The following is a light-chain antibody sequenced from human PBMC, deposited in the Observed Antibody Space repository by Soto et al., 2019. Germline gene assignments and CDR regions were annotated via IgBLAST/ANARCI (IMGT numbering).Light chain of an antibody. CDR2: GAS. CDR3: QQYDNSPWT. J-gene: IGKJ1*01. CDR1: QSVSNNY. V-gene: IGKV3-20*01. Sequence: DIVLTQSPGTLSLSPGERATLSCRASQSVSNNYLAWYQQKPGQAPRLLIFGASSRATGIPDRFSGSGSGTDFTLSISRLEPEDFAVYYCQQYDNSPWTFGQGTKVEI.